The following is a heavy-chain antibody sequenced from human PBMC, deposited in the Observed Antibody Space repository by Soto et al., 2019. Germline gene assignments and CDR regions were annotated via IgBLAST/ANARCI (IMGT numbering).Heavy chain of an antibody. J-gene: IGHJ4*02. D-gene: IGHD2-15*01. CDR2: IWYDGSNK. Sequence: LRLSCAASGFTFSSYGMHWVRQAPGKGLEWVAVIWYDGSNKYYADSVKGRFTISRDNSKKTLYLQMNFLRAEDSAMYYCARPNCSGGSCYPEFDYWGRGTLVTVSS. V-gene: IGHV3-33*01. CDR3: ARPNCSGGSCYPEFDY. CDR1: GFTFSSYG.